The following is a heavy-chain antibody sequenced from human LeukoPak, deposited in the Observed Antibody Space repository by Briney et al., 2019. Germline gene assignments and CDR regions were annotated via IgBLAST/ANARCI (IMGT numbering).Heavy chain of an antibody. D-gene: IGHD3-10*01. CDR3: ARELLSYYGSGSLNY. V-gene: IGHV3-7*03. J-gene: IGHJ4*02. Sequence: GGSLRLSCAASGFPFSSYWMTWVRQAPGKGLEWVANIKQDGSEKYYVDSVKGRFTISRDNAKNSLYLQMNSLRAEDTAVYYCARELLSYYGSGSLNYWGQGTLVTVSS. CDR2: IKQDGSEK. CDR1: GFPFSSYW.